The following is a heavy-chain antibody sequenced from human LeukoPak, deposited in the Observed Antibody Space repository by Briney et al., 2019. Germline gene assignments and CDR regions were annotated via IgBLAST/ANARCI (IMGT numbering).Heavy chain of an antibody. CDR1: GGSISSYY. CDR2: IYYSGST. D-gene: IGHD2-2*01. V-gene: IGHV4-59*01. Sequence: SETLSLTCTVSGGSISSYYWSWIRQPPGKGLEWIGYIYYSGSTNYNPSLKSRVTISVDTSKNQFSLKLSSVTAADTAVYYCARDRDCSSTSCLGDAFDIWGQGTMVTVSS. J-gene: IGHJ3*02. CDR3: ARDRDCSSTSCLGDAFDI.